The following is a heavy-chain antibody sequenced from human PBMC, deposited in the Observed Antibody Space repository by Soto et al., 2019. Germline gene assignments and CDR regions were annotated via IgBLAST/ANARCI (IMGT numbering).Heavy chain of an antibody. CDR1: GFTLSSYS. CDR3: VRARDHPH. Sequence: DVQLVESGGGLVKPGGSLRHSCAVSGFTLSSYSLNWVRQGPGKGLEWVSFISSSSSSIYYADSVKGRFTISRDNAKNSLYLQTNSLRSEDTAVYYCVRARDHPHWGQATLVTVSS. J-gene: IGHJ4*02. CDR2: ISSSSSSI. V-gene: IGHV3-21*01.